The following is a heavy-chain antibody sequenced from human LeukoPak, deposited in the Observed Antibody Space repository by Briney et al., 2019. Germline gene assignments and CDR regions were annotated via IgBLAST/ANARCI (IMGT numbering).Heavy chain of an antibody. V-gene: IGHV4-34*01. J-gene: IGHJ5*02. CDR3: ARDGALPGANNWFDP. CDR2: INHSGST. D-gene: IGHD3-10*01. Sequence: PSETLSLTCAVYGGSFSGYYWSWIRQPPGKGLEWIGEINHSGSTNYNPSLKSRVTISVDTSKNQFSLKLSSVTAADTAVYYCARDGALPGANNWFDPWGQGTLVTVSS. CDR1: GGSFSGYY.